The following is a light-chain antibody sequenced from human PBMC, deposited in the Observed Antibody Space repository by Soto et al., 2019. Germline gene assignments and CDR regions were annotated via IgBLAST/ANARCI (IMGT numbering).Light chain of an antibody. Sequence: QSVLPQPPSASGTPGQRVTISCSGSSSNIGSNYVYWYQHLPGTAPKLLIYRNDQRPSGVPDRFSGSKSGTSASLAISGLRSEDEAEYFCAAWDDSLSGFWVFGGGTKVTVL. J-gene: IGLJ3*02. CDR1: SSNIGSNY. CDR3: AAWDDSLSGFWV. CDR2: RND. V-gene: IGLV1-47*01.